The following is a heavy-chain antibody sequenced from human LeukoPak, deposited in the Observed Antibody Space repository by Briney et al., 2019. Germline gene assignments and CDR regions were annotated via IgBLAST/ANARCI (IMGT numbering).Heavy chain of an antibody. Sequence: GGSLRLSCAASRFTFSTSWMAWVRQAPGKGLEWVATIKEDGSQKYYVDFVKGRFTISRDNAKNSLSLQMNSLRVEDTAVYFCVRNLAYDSFDIWGQGTMLTVSS. J-gene: IGHJ3*02. D-gene: IGHD3-16*01. CDR2: IKEDGSQK. CDR3: VRNLAYDSFDI. CDR1: RFTFSTSW. V-gene: IGHV3-7*01.